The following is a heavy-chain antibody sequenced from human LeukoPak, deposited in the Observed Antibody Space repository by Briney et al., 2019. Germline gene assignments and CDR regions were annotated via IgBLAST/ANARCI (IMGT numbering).Heavy chain of an antibody. J-gene: IGHJ4*02. CDR2: ISGSGGST. Sequence: PGGSLRLSCAASGFTFSSYAMSWVRQAPGKGLEWVSAISGSGGSTYYADSVKGRFTISRDNSKNTLYLQMNSLRAEDTAVYYCAKKSGYRYKKGIDYWGQVTLVTVSS. CDR1: GFTFSSYA. D-gene: IGHD5-18*01. CDR3: AKKSGYRYKKGIDY. V-gene: IGHV3-23*01.